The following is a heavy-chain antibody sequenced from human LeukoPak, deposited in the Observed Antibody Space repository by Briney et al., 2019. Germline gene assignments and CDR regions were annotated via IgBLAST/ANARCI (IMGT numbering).Heavy chain of an antibody. V-gene: IGHV4-4*02. CDR2: VHLDGRT. CDR1: GASITSSHW. CDR3: AREGGFYRPLDY. Sequence: SETLSLTCAVSGASITSSHWWTWVRQPPGKGLEWIGEVHLDGRTNYNPSLKSRLTMSVDLSENHISLKLTSVTAADTAVYYCAREGGFYRPLDYSGQGTLVTVSS. D-gene: IGHD3-3*01. J-gene: IGHJ4*02.